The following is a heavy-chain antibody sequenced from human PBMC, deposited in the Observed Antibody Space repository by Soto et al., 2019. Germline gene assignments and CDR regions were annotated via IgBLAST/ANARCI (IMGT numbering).Heavy chain of an antibody. Sequence: GASVKVSCKASGGTFSSYAISWVRQAPGQGLEWMGGIIPIFGTANYAQKFQGRVTITADESTSTAYMELSSLRSEDTAVYYCARELRPPYYFDYWGQGTLVTVSS. CDR2: IIPIFGTA. V-gene: IGHV1-69*13. CDR3: ARELRPPYYFDY. J-gene: IGHJ4*02. CDR1: GGTFSSYA.